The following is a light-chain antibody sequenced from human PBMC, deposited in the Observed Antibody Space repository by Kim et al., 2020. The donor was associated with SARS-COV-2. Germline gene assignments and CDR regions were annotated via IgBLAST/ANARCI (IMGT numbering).Light chain of an antibody. CDR2: AAS. J-gene: IGKJ3*01. CDR3: QKYNSAPFT. V-gene: IGKV1-27*01. CDR1: QGISRY. Sequence: ASVGDRVTITCRTSQGISRYLAWYQQKPEKAPKLLIYAASVLQTGGPSRFSGSGSGTDFTLTISGLRPENVATYYCQKYNSAPFTFGPRTQVDIK.